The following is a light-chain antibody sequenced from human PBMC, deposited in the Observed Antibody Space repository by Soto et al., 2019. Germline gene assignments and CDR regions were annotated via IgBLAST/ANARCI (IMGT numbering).Light chain of an antibody. V-gene: IGLV1-47*01. CDR1: SSNIGSNY. CDR3: AAWDDSLSGPHVV. CDR2: RNN. J-gene: IGLJ2*01. Sequence: QSVLTQPPSASGTPGQRVTISCSGSSSNIGSNYVYWYQQLPGTAPKLLIYRNNQRPSGVPDRFSGSKSSTSASLAISGLRSEDEADYYCAAWDDSLSGPHVVFGGGTKLTVL.